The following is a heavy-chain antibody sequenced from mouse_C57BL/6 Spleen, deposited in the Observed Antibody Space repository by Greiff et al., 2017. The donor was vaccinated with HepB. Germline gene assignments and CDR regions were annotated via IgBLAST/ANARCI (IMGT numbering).Heavy chain of an antibody. CDR2: ISSGSSTI. V-gene: IGHV5-17*01. J-gene: IGHJ2*01. CDR3: ARELLNYFDY. D-gene: IGHD1-1*01. Sequence: EVKLMESGGGLVKPGGSLKLSCAASGFTFSDYGMHWVRQAPEKGLEWVAYISSGSSTIYYADTVKGRFTISRDNAKNTLFLQMTSLRSEDTAMYYCARELLNYFDYWGQGTTLTVSS. CDR1: GFTFSDYG.